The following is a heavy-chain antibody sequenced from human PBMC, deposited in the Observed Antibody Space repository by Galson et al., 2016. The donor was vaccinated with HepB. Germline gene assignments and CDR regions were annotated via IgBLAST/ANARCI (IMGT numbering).Heavy chain of an antibody. J-gene: IGHJ1*01. CDR3: ARDSDYYDSSGYFQY. CDR2: ISFDGSYK. Sequence: SLRLSCAASGFTFSTYGMDWVRQAPGKGLEWVAVISFDGSYKYYADSVKGRFTISRDNSKNTLYLQMNSLRAEDTAVYYCARDSDYYDSSGYFQYWGQGTLVTVSS. V-gene: IGHV3-30*03. CDR1: GFTFSTYG. D-gene: IGHD3-22*01.